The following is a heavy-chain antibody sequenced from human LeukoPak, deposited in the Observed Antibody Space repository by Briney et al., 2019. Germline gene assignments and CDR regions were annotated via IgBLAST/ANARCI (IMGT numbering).Heavy chain of an antibody. CDR3: GGALGLKYYFHF. J-gene: IGHJ4*02. CDR1: GFTFSSFA. CDR2: VSEDGSQK. D-gene: IGHD1-26*01. V-gene: IGHV3-30*04. Sequence: GRSLRLSCVASGFTFSSFAMHWVRQAPGKGLEWVSVVSEDGSQKYHADSVKGRFTISRDNSKNTLYLQINSLGAEDTAVYYRGGALGLKYYFHFWGQGTLVTVST.